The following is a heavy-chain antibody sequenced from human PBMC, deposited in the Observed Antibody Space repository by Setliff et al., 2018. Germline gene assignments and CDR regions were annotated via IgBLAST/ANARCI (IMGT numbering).Heavy chain of an antibody. V-gene: IGHV1-18*04. CDR2: IRVYDGYT. J-gene: IGHJ4*02. CDR1: GYTFNNYF. Sequence: VKVSCKASGYTFNNYFLHWVRQAPGQGLEWMGWIRVYDGYTDYAQKFQGRVTMTKDTSTSTAYMELRSLRPDDTAVYYCVRDLGQWALDFWGQGTLVTVSS. CDR3: VRDLGQWALDF. D-gene: IGHD1-26*01.